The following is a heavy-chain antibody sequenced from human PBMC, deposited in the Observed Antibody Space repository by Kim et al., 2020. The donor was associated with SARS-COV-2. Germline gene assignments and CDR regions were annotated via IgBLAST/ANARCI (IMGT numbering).Heavy chain of an antibody. V-gene: IGHV3-23*01. CDR3: AKTRGDYGDYVFYYYGMDV. CDR1: GFTFSSYA. J-gene: IGHJ6*02. CDR2: ISGSGGST. Sequence: GGSLRLSCAASGFTFSSYAMSWVRQAPGKGLEWVSAISGSGGSTYYADSVKGRFTISRDNSKNTLYLQMNSLRAEDTAVYYCAKTRGDYGDYVFYYYGMDVWGQGTTVTVSS. D-gene: IGHD4-17*01.